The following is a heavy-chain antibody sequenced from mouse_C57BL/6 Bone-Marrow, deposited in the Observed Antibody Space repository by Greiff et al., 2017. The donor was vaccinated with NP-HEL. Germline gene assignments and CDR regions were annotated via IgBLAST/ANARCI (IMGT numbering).Heavy chain of an antibody. V-gene: IGHV3-6*01. CDR1: GYSITSGYY. D-gene: IGHD1-1*01. J-gene: IGHJ3*01. CDR2: ISYDGSN. Sequence: EVQLQESGPGLVKPSQSLSLTCSVTGYSITSGYYWNWIRQFPGNKLEWMGYISYDGSNNYNPSLKNRISITRDTSKNQFFLKLNSVTTEDTATYDCASHDYYGSSYDAYWGQGTLVTVSA. CDR3: ASHDYYGSSYDAY.